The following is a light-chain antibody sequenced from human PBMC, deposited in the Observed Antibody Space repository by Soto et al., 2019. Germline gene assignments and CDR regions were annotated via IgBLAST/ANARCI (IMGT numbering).Light chain of an antibody. J-gene: IGLJ1*01. CDR2: DFN. CDR3: VSYTTSTSYV. Sequence: QSALTQPASVSGSPGQSITISCTGTSSDVGGYIYVSWYQQHPGKAPKLMIYDFNNRPSGVSNRFSGSKSGNTASLTISGLQTEDEADYYCVSYTTSTSYVFGSGTKLTVL. V-gene: IGLV2-14*03. CDR1: SSDVGGYIY.